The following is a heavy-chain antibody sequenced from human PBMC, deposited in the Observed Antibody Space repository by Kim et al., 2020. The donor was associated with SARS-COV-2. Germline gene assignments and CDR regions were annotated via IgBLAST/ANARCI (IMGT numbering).Heavy chain of an antibody. CDR2: IYYSGST. V-gene: IGHV4-31*03. D-gene: IGHD3-3*01. CDR1: GGSISSGGYY. CDR3: ARAMGITIFGVVIVNWFDP. J-gene: IGHJ5*02. Sequence: SETLSLTCTVSGGSISSGGYYWSGIRQHPGKGLEWIGYIYYSGSTYYNPSLKSRVTISVDTSKNQFSLKLSSVTAADTAVYYCARAMGITIFGVVIVNWFDPWGQGTLVTVSS.